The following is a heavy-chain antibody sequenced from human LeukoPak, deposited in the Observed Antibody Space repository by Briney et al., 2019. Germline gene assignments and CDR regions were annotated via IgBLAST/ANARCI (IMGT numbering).Heavy chain of an antibody. J-gene: IGHJ4*02. CDR2: ISGSGGST. V-gene: IGHV3-23*01. CDR1: GFTFSSYA. D-gene: IGHD5-18*01. Sequence: PGGSLRLSCAASGFTFSSYAMSWVRQAPGKGLEWVSAISGSGGSTYYADSVKGRFTISGDNSKNTLYLQMNSLRAEDTAVYYCAKDRRYSYGPTDYWGQGTLVTVSS. CDR3: AKDRRYSYGPTDY.